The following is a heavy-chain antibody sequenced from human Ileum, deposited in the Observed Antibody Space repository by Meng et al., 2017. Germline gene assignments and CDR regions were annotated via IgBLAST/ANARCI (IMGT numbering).Heavy chain of an antibody. CDR1: GGSVSSASYY. CDR3: ARFYGSGTFEVHDY. CDR2: IHYSGSR. D-gene: IGHD3-10*01. Sequence: QVLVSESGPGLVRPSETLSLTCNVSGGSVSSASYYWSWIRQPPGKGLEWIGLIHYSGSRNYNPSLKSRVTMSVDTSKNQVSLRLTSVTAADTAVYYCARFYGSGTFEVHDYWGQGTLVTVSS. V-gene: IGHV4-61*01. J-gene: IGHJ4*02.